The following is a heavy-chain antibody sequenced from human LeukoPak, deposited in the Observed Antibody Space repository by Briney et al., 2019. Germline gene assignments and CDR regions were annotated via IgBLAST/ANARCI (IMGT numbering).Heavy chain of an antibody. CDR1: GYTFTGYY. V-gene: IGHV1-2*02. D-gene: IGHD3-10*01. CDR2: INPNSGGT. CDR3: ARDKMDGSGFLMDV. J-gene: IGHJ6*02. Sequence: ASVKVSCKASGYTFTGYYMHWVRQAPGQGLEWMGWINPNSGGTNYAQKFQGRVTMTRDTSISTAYMELSRLRSDDTAVYYWARDKMDGSGFLMDVWGQGTTVTVSS.